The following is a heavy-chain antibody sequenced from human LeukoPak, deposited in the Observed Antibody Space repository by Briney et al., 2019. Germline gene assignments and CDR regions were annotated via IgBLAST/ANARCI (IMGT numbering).Heavy chain of an antibody. Sequence: GGSLRLSCAASGFTFSDHGMNWVRQAPGKGLEWVSGISPSGDITYYADSVKGRFTISRDNSKNTLYLQMNSLRAEDTAVYYCTKDRRLYSSSWSFDYWGQGTLVTVSS. V-gene: IGHV3-23*01. CDR3: TKDRRLYSSSWSFDY. J-gene: IGHJ4*02. CDR2: ISPSGDIT. CDR1: GFTFSDHG. D-gene: IGHD6-13*01.